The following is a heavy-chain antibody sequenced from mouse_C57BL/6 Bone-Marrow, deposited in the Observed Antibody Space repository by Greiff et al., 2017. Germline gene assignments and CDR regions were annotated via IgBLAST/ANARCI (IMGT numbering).Heavy chain of an antibody. CDR2: IDPSDSYT. D-gene: IGHD1-1*01. CDR3: AREGYDGSSYWYFYV. V-gene: IGHV1-50*01. CDR1: GYTFTSYW. Sequence: QVQLQQPGAELVKPGASVKLSCKASGYTFTSYWMQWVKQRPGQGLEWIGEIDPSDSYTNYNQKFKGKATLTVDTSSSTAYMQLSSLTSEDSAVYDCAREGYDGSSYWYFYVWGTGTTVTVSS. J-gene: IGHJ1*03.